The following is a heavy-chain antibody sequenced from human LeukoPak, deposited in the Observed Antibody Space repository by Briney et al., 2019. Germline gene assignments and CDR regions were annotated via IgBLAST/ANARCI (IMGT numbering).Heavy chain of an antibody. Sequence: SETLSLTCTVSGDSISNGGSISNGGHYWSWIRQFPGKGLEWIGYIYHSGNTYYNPSLKSRFTMSIDTSKNQFSLKLSSVTAADTAVYYCATYSITGAWAEYFLHWGQGTLVTVSS. CDR2: IYHSGNT. V-gene: IGHV4-61*08. CDR3: ATYSITGAWAEYFLH. D-gene: IGHD2/OR15-2a*01. CDR1: GDSISNGGSISNGGHY. J-gene: IGHJ1*01.